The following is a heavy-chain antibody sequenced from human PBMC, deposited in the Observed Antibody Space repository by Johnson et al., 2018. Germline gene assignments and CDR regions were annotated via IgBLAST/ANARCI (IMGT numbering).Heavy chain of an antibody. CDR3: ARPDSGGWRNVYGR. Sequence: VQLQESGGGLVQTGGSLTLSCAASGFTCSSYWMHWVRQAPGTGLVSVSRINSDGSSTNYAAFVKGRSTISRDNAKNTLYLQMNSLKAEDRAVYYCARPDSGGWRNVYGRWGQGTMVTVSS. V-gene: IGHV3-74*01. D-gene: IGHD2-15*01. CDR2: INSDGSST. J-gene: IGHJ3*01. CDR1: GFTCSSYW.